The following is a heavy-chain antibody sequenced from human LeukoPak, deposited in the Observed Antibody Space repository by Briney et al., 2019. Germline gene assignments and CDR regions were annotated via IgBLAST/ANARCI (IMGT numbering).Heavy chain of an antibody. D-gene: IGHD2-2*01. J-gene: IGHJ6*02. CDR1: GDSIGSYF. Sequence: SETLSLTCTVSGDSIGSYFWSWIRQSPGKGLEWIGHIYHSGSTNYNPSLKSRVSISVDTSKNQFSLKLTSVTSADTAVYYCATDGPAYTSRWYDYYYGLDVWGQGTTVTVSS. CDR2: IYHSGST. CDR3: ATDGPAYTSRWYDYYYGLDV. V-gene: IGHV4-59*01.